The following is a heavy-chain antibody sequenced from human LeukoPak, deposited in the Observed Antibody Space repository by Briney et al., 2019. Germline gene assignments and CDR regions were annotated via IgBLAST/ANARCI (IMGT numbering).Heavy chain of an antibody. CDR3: ARVGAFVRGVDYYYGMDV. V-gene: IGHV3-13*01. CDR1: GFTFSSYD. Sequence: GGSLRLSCSASGFTFSSYDMHWVRQVRGKGLEWVSAIGPAGDTHYADSVKGRFIISRENAKNSFFLQMNSLGAGDTAVYYCARVGAFVRGVDYYYGMDVWGQGTTVSVSS. J-gene: IGHJ6*02. D-gene: IGHD3-10*01. CDR2: IGPAGDT.